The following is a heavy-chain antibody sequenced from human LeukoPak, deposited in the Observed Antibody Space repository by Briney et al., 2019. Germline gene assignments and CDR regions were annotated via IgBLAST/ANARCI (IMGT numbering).Heavy chain of an antibody. CDR1: GGSISSGSYY. D-gene: IGHD2-21*01. J-gene: IGHJ4*02. CDR3: ARAPAHCGGDCYSFVY. CDR2: IYTSGST. V-gene: IGHV4-61*02. Sequence: ASQTLSLTCTVSGGSISSGSYYWSWIRQPAGKGLEWIGRIYTSGSTNYNPSLKSRVTISVDTSKNQFSLKLSSVTAADTAVYYCARAPAHCGGDCYSFVYWGQGTLVTVSS.